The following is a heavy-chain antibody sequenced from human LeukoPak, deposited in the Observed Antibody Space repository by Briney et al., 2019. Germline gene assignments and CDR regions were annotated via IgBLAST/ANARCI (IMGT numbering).Heavy chain of an antibody. V-gene: IGHV3-30*04. J-gene: IGHJ4*02. CDR3: ARDSSPYYYGSGSHDY. CDR2: ISYDGSNK. Sequence: GGSLRLSCAASGFTFSSYAMHWVRQAPGKGLEWVAVISYDGSNKYYADSVKGRFTISRDNSKNTLYLQMNSLRAEDTAVYYCARDSSPYYYGSGSHDYWGQGTLDTVSS. CDR1: GFTFSSYA. D-gene: IGHD3-10*01.